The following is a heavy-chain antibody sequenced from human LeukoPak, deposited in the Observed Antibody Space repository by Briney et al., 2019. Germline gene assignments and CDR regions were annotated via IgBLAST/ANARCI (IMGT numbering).Heavy chain of an antibody. V-gene: IGHV1-2*02. CDR1: GYTFTGYY. Sequence: ASVKVSCKASGYTFTGYYMHWVRQAPGQGLEWMGWINLNSGGTNYAQKFQGRVTMTRDTSISTAYMELSRLRSDDTAVYYCASSGGGLRYFDWLYPSPFDYWGQGTLVTVSS. D-gene: IGHD3-9*01. CDR2: INLNSGGT. J-gene: IGHJ4*02. CDR3: ASSGGGLRYFDWLYPSPFDY.